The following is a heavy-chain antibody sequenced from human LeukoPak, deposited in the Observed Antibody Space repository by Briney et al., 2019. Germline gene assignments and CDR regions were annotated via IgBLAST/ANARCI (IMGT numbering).Heavy chain of an antibody. CDR2: ISSTYEI. D-gene: IGHD7-27*01. V-gene: IGHV3-48*01. CDR1: GFTFRTYA. Sequence: GGSLRLSCTASGFTFRTYAMNWIRQAPGKGLECVSYISSTYEIYYGDSVRGRFSVSRDNAKNSVFLQMNNLRLEDTAVYYCVRDFNWGFDYWGQGIRVTVSP. CDR3: VRDFNWGFDY. J-gene: IGHJ4*02.